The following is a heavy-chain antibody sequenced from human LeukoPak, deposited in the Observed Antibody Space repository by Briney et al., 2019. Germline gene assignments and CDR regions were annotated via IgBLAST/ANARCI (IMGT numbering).Heavy chain of an antibody. CDR3: ARGGGLDV. CDR1: RFTFSNYW. D-gene: IGHD3-16*01. J-gene: IGHJ6*02. CDR2: INHNGNVN. V-gene: IGHV3-7*03. Sequence: PGGSLRLSCAASRFTFSNYWMAWARQAPGKGLEWVASINHNGNVNYYVDSVKGRFTISRDNAKNSLYLQMSNLRAEDTAVYFCARGGGLDVWGQGATVTVSS.